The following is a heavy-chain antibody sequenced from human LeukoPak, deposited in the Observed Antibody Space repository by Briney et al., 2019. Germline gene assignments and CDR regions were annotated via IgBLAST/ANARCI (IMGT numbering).Heavy chain of an antibody. CDR2: MNSDGGST. J-gene: IGHJ6*02. CDR1: GFTFRNYW. CDR3: AKDHGSGSYYNHGMDV. V-gene: IGHV3-74*01. D-gene: IGHD3-10*01. Sequence: GGSLRLSCAASGFTFRNYWMHWVRQAPGKGLVWVSRMNSDGGSTTYADSVKGRFTISRDNSKNTLYLQMNSLRAEDTAVYYCAKDHGSGSYYNHGMDVWGQGTTVTVSS.